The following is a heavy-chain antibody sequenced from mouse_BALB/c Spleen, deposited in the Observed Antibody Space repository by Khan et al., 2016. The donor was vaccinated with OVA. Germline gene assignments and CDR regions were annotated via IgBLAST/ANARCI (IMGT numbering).Heavy chain of an antibody. D-gene: IGHD1-1*01. J-gene: IGHJ1*01. V-gene: IGHV3-6*02. CDR2: ISYDGGN. Sequence: EVQLQESRPGLVKPSQSLSLTCSVTGHSITSGYRWNWIRQFPGNKLEWMGYISYDGGNHYNPSLKNRLSITRDTSKKQFLHKLNSVTTEDTATYYWTRGGAVIPYWYFDVWGAGTTVTVSS. CDR1: GHSITSGYR. CDR3: TRGGAVIPYWYFDV.